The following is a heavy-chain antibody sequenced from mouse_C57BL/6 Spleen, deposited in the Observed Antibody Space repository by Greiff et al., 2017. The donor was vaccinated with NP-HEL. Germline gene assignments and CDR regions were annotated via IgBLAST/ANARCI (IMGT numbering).Heavy chain of an antibody. J-gene: IGHJ4*01. CDR3: TSVYYYGSSPHYAMDY. D-gene: IGHD1-1*01. CDR2: IYPGNSDT. CDR1: GYTFTSYW. Sequence: EVKLQESGTVLARPGASVKMSCNTSGYTFTSYWMHWVKQRPGQGLEWIGAIYPGNSDTSYNQKFKGKAKLTAVTSASTAYMELSSLTNEDSAVYYCTSVYYYGSSPHYAMDYWGQGTSVTVSS. V-gene: IGHV1-5*01.